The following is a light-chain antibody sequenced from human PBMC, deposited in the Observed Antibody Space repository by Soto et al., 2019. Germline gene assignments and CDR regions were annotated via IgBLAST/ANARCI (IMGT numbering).Light chain of an antibody. CDR1: QSVSSSY. J-gene: IGKJ1*01. Sequence: EIALTQSPGTLSLSPGERATLSCRASQSVSSSYLAWYQQKPSQAPRLLIYGASSRATGIPDRFSGSGSGTDFTLTISRLEPEDFAVYYCKQYGSSPPWTFGQGTKVEIK. V-gene: IGKV3-20*01. CDR2: GAS. CDR3: KQYGSSPPWT.